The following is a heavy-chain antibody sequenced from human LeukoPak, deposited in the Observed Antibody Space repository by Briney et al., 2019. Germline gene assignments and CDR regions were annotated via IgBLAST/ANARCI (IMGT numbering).Heavy chain of an antibody. Sequence: PGGSLRLSCSASGFPFSSYAMHWVRQAPGKGLEYVSAISDSGGSTYYADSVEGRFTISRDNSKNTLYLQMSSLRAEDTAVYYCAKDGDMITFGGVIVHFDYWGQGTLVTVSS. CDR2: ISDSGGST. V-gene: IGHV3-64D*09. CDR1: GFPFSSYA. D-gene: IGHD3-16*02. J-gene: IGHJ4*02. CDR3: AKDGDMITFGGVIVHFDY.